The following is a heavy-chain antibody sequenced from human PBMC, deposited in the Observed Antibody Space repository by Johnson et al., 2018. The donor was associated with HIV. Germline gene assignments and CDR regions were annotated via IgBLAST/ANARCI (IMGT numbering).Heavy chain of an antibody. D-gene: IGHD6-19*01. CDR1: GFIFSSYD. J-gene: IGHJ3*01. V-gene: IGHV3-13*01. CDR2: IGTAGDT. CDR3: AKIGQWRESFDAFDV. Sequence: VQLVESGGGLVQPGGSLRLSCAASGFIFSSYDMHWVRQATGKGLEWVSAIGTAGDTYYPGSVKGRFTISRENAKNALYLQMNSLRAGDTAVYYCAKIGQWRESFDAFDVWGQGTMVTVSA.